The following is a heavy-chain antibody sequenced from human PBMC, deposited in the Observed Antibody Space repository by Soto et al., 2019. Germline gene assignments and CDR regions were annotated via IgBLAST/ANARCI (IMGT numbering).Heavy chain of an antibody. CDR2: IYYSGST. CDR3: ARFSYNWNYRASS. V-gene: IGHV4-39*01. D-gene: IGHD1-7*01. Sequence: SETLSLTCTVSGGSISSSSYYWGWIRQPPGKGLEWIGSIYYSGSTYYNPSLKSRVTISVDTSKNQFSLKLSSVTAADTAVYYCARFSYNWNYRASSWGQGTLVTVSS. CDR1: GGSISSSSYY. J-gene: IGHJ5*02.